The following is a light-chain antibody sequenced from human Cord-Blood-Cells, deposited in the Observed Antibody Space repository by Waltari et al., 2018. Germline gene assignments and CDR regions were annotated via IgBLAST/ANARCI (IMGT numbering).Light chain of an antibody. J-gene: IGKJ1*01. CDR1: PGISSS. Sequence: AIRMTQSPSSFPASTGDRVTLTCRASPGISSSLAWYQQKPGKAPKLLIYAASTLQSGVPSRFSGSGSGTDFTLTISCLQSEDFATYYCQQYYSYPRTFGQGTKVEIK. V-gene: IGKV1-8*01. CDR3: QQYYSYPRT. CDR2: AAS.